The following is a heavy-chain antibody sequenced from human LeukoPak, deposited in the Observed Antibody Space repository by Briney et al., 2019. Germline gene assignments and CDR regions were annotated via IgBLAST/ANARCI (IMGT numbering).Heavy chain of an antibody. J-gene: IGHJ4*02. CDR1: GGTFSSYA. D-gene: IGHD4-17*01. CDR2: IIPIFGTA. Sequence: SVKVSCKASGGTFSSYAISWVRQAPGQGLEWMGGIIPIFGTANYAQKFQGRVTITADESTSTAYMELSSPRSEDTAVYYCARAPHQNFYYGDYGGFDYWGQGTLVTVSS. V-gene: IGHV1-69*13. CDR3: ARAPHQNFYYGDYGGFDY.